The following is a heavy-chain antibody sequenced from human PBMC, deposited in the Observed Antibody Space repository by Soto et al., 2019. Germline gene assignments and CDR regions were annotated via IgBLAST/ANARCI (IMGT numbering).Heavy chain of an antibody. D-gene: IGHD2-2*02. CDR1: GGFISRTRYF. J-gene: IGHJ4*02. V-gene: IGHV4-39*01. CDR3: ARTVIVPADIGH. Sequence: ETLSLTWSVSGGFISRTRYFWGWIRRPPGKGLECIGNIHYDGRTSYNPSLKSRVTMSVDASKSQFSLKLSSVSAADTAVYYCARTVIVPADIGHWGQGTQVTVS. CDR2: IHYDGRT.